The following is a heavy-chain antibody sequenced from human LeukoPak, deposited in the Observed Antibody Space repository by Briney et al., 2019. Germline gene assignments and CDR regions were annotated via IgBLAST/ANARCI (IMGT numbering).Heavy chain of an antibody. CDR1: GYTFTGYY. J-gene: IGHJ4*02. CDR2: INPNSGGT. D-gene: IGHD6-19*01. V-gene: IGHV1-2*04. Sequence: ASVKVSCKASGYTFTGYYMHWVRQAPGQGLEWMGWINPNSGGTNYAQKFQGWVTMTRDTSISTAYMELSRLRSDDTAVYYCARTYSSGWYYFDYWGQGTLVTGSS. CDR3: ARTYSSGWYYFDY.